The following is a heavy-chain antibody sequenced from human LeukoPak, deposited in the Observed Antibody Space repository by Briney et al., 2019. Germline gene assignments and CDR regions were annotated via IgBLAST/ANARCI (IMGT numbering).Heavy chain of an antibody. V-gene: IGHV3-7*01. J-gene: IGHJ3*02. CDR3: ARAPPISALFGAFDI. D-gene: IGHD6-6*01. CDR1: GFTFSSYW. Sequence: PGGSLRLSCAASGFTFSSYWMSWVRQAPGKGLEWVANIKQDGSEKYYVDSVKGRFTISRDNAKNSLYLQMNSLRAEDTAVYYCARAPPISALFGAFDIWGQGTMVTVSS. CDR2: IKQDGSEK.